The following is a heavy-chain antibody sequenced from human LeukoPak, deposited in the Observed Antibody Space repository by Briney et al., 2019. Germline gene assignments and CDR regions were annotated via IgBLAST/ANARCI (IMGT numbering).Heavy chain of an antibody. V-gene: IGHV3-23*01. J-gene: IGHJ4*02. CDR1: GFTFSSYA. D-gene: IGHD5-18*01. CDR3: AKTRGYSYGYVFDY. CDR2: ISGSGGST. Sequence: GGSLRLSCAASGFTFSSYAMSWVRQAPGKGREWGSAISGSGGSTYYADSVKGRFTISRDNSKNTLYLQMNSLRAEDTAVYYCAKTRGYSYGYVFDYRGQGTLVTVSS.